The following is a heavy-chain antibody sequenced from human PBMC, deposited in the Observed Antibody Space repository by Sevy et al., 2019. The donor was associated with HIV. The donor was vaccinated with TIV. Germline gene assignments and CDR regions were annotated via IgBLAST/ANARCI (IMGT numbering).Heavy chain of an antibody. CDR1: GFTFSRYW. CDR2: IKGDGSEK. D-gene: IGHD2-2*01. CDR3: ARDCSSTRCLWGMDV. V-gene: IGHV3-7*03. J-gene: IGHJ6*02. Sequence: GGSLRLSCAASGFTFSRYWMSWVRQAPGKGLEWVANIKGDGSEKCYVDSVKGRFTISRDNAKNSLYLQMNSLRAEDTSVYYCARDCSSTRCLWGMDVWGQGTTVTVSS.